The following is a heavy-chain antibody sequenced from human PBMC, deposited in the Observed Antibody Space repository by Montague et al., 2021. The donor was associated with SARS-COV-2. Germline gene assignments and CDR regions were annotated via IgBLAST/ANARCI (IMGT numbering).Heavy chain of an antibody. CDR2: IYYSGST. CDR1: GGSISSYY. V-gene: IGHV4-59*01. D-gene: IGHD2-15*01. J-gene: IGHJ5*02. CDR3: ARALYCSGGSCYPNWFDP. Sequence: SETLSLTCTVSGGSISSYYWSWIRQPPGKGPEWIGYIYYSGSTNXNPSLKIRVTISIDTSKNQFSLKLSSVTAADTAVYYCARALYCSGGSCYPNWFDPWGQGTLVTVSS.